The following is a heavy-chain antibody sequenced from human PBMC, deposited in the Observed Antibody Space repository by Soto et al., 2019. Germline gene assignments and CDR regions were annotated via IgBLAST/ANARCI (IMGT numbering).Heavy chain of an antibody. CDR3: TRDASRDSSARGWFDP. CDR1: GFTLAGFS. V-gene: IGHV3-21*01. J-gene: IGHJ5*02. Sequence: RSSLRLSCAASGFTLAGFSMNSVRQAPGKVLEWVSTISSNSAYIYYTDALRVRFTISRDNAKNSLHLQMNSLRAEDTAVYYCTRDASRDSSARGWFDPWGPGTLVTVPS. D-gene: IGHD6-13*01. CDR2: ISSNSAYI.